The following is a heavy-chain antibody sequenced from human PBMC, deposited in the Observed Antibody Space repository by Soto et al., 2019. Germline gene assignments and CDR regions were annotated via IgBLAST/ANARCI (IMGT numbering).Heavy chain of an antibody. CDR1: GGTFSSYT. Sequence: GASVKVSCKASGGTFSSYTISWVRQAPGQGLEWMGRIIPILGIANYAQKFQGRVTITADKSTSTAYMELSSLRSEDTAVYYCAIRRDGYNTFDYWGQGTLVTVSS. J-gene: IGHJ4*02. V-gene: IGHV1-69*02. CDR2: IIPILGIA. D-gene: IGHD5-12*01. CDR3: AIRRDGYNTFDY.